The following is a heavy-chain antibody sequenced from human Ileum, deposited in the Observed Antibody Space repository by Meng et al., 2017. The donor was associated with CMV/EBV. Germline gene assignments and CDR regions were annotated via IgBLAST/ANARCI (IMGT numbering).Heavy chain of an antibody. CDR1: GYTFTNNN. V-gene: IGHV7-4-1*02. CDR2: INTNTGNP. J-gene: IGHJ4*02. D-gene: IGHD3-22*01. CDR3: ARDGLNERYFDY. Sequence: QVLLVQSGSELKKPGASVKVSCKASGYTFTNNNLIWVLQAPGQGPEWMGWINTNTGNPTYARDFTGRFVFSLDTSVSTAYLQISSLKAEDTAVYYCARDGLNERYFDYWGQGTLVTVSS.